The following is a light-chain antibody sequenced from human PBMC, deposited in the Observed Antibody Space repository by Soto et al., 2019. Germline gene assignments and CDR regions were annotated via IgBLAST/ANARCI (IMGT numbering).Light chain of an antibody. CDR2: DVS. J-gene: IGLJ2*01. Sequence: QSALTQPASVSGSPGQSITISCTGTSSDVGGYNYVSWYQQDPGKAPKLMIYDVSNRPSGVSNRFSGSKSGNTASLTISRLQTEDEADYYCSSFTSSSTLVVFGGGTKLTVL. CDR1: SSDVGGYNY. V-gene: IGLV2-14*01. CDR3: SSFTSSSTLVV.